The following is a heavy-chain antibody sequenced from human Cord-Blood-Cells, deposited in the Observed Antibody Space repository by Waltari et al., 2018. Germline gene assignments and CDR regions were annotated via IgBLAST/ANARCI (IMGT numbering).Heavy chain of an antibody. Sequence: QLQLQESGPGLVKPSETLSLTCTVSGGSISSSSYYWGWIRQPPGKGLEWIGSIYYSGSTYYNPSIKSRVTISVDTSKNQFSLKLSSVTAADTAVYYCARQVGLTHWGSGAFDIWGQGTMVTVSS. CDR2: IYYSGST. V-gene: IGHV4-39*01. J-gene: IGHJ3*02. CDR3: ARQVGLTHWGSGAFDI. D-gene: IGHD7-27*01. CDR1: GGSISSSSYY.